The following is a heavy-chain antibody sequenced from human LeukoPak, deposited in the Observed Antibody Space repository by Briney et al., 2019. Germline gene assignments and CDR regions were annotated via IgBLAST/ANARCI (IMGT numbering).Heavy chain of an antibody. Sequence: ASVKVSCKASGYTFTNHGISWVRQAPGQGLGWMGWISAYNGNTNYAQKLQGRVTMTTDTSTGTAYMELRSLRSDDTAVYYCARGYCTGGSCYFLDYWGQGTLVTVSS. J-gene: IGHJ4*02. CDR1: GYTFTNHG. V-gene: IGHV1-18*04. D-gene: IGHD2-15*01. CDR3: ARGYCTGGSCYFLDY. CDR2: ISAYNGNT.